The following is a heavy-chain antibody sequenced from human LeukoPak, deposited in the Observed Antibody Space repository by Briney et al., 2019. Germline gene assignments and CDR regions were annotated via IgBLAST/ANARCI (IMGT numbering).Heavy chain of an antibody. D-gene: IGHD2-2*01. CDR3: ARHVSSSRVAYDV. CDR1: GYTFTTYW. J-gene: IGHJ3*01. Sequence: GESLKISCKGYGYTFTTYWIGWVRQMPGKGLEWLGVIYPGNSDTRYSPSFQGQVTISADKSIGTAYLQWSSLKASDTAMYYCARHVSSSRVAYDVWGQGTMVTVSS. V-gene: IGHV5-51*01. CDR2: IYPGNSDT.